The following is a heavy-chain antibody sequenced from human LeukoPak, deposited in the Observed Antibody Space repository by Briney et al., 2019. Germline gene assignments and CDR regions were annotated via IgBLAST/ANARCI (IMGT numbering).Heavy chain of an antibody. CDR1: GFTFSSYE. CDR2: INSSGSTI. Sequence: GGSLRLSCAASGFTFSSYEMNWVRQAPGKGLEWVSYINSSGSTIYYADSVKGRFTISRDNAKNSLYLQMNSLRAEDTAVYYCARDQAGCGGDCLWFDPWGQGTLVTVSS. V-gene: IGHV3-48*03. CDR3: ARDQAGCGGDCLWFDP. D-gene: IGHD2-21*02. J-gene: IGHJ5*02.